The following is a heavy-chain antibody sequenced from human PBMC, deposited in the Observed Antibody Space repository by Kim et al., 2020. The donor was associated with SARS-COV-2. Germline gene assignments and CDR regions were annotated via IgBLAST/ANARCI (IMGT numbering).Heavy chain of an antibody. D-gene: IGHD1-1*01. CDR3: ARQKRQSSVFDS. CDR2: SANT. Sequence: SETLSLTCTVSGDSVSSGSYTWTWFRQPPGKGLEWIGYSANTNYNPSLKSRVTISLDRSNNQFSLRLSSVTAADTAVYYCARQKRQSSVFDSWGQGTLVTVSS. CDR1: GDSVSSGSYT. V-gene: IGHV4-61*01. J-gene: IGHJ4*02.